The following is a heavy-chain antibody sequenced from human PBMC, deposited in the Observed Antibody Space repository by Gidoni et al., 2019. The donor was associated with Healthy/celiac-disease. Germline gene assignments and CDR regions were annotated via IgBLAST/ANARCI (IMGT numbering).Heavy chain of an antibody. CDR1: GFTFDDYA. Sequence: EVQLVESGGGLVQPGRSLRLSCAASGFTFDDYAMHWVRQAPGKGLEWVSGISWNSGSIGYADSVKGRFTISRDNAKNSLYLQMNSLRAEDTALYYCAKDSEGYNWNYFDYWGQGTLVTVSS. D-gene: IGHD1-20*01. J-gene: IGHJ4*02. CDR2: ISWNSGSI. V-gene: IGHV3-9*01. CDR3: AKDSEGYNWNYFDY.